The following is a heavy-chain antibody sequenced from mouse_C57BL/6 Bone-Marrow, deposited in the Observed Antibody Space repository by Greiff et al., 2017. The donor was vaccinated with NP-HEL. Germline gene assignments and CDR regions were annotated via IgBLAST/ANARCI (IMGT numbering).Heavy chain of an antibody. D-gene: IGHD3-2*02. Sequence: EVQLVESEGGLVQPGSSMKLSCTASGFTFSDYYMAWVRQVPEKGLEWVANINYDGSSTYYLDSLKSRFIISRDNAKNILYLQMSSLKSEDTATYYCGRLDSSGYVWYFDVWGTGTTVTVSS. CDR1: GFTFSDYY. CDR3: GRLDSSGYVWYFDV. J-gene: IGHJ1*03. CDR2: INYDGSST. V-gene: IGHV5-16*01.